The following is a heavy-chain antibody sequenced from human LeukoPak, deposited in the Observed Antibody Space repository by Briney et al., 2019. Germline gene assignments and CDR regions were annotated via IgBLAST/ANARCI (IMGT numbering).Heavy chain of an antibody. CDR2: ISSGGSTI. V-gene: IGHV3-11*01. D-gene: IGHD1-1*01. CDR3: ARVPREPDSGNTTPMDV. Sequence: LSLTCAVYGGSSSGYYWSWIRQPPGKGLEYVAYISSGGSTIYYADSVKGRFTISRHNAKNSLYLQLNSLRAEDTAVYYCARVPREPDSGNTTPMDVWGQGTTVTVSS. J-gene: IGHJ6*02. CDR1: GGSSSGYY.